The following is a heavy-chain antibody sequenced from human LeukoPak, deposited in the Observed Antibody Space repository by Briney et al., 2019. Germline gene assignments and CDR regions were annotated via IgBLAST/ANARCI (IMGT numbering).Heavy chain of an antibody. D-gene: IGHD6-13*01. J-gene: IGHJ6*03. CDR1: GFSFSNYW. Sequence: GGSLRLSCAASGFSFSNYWMTWVRQAPGKGLEWVANIKEDGTETYFADSVRGRFTLSRENTKNSLHLQLNSLRAEDTAVYYCARGEEQQLESYYYYYMDVWGKGTMVTVSS. V-gene: IGHV3-7*01. CDR2: IKEDGTET. CDR3: ARGEEQQLESYYYYYMDV.